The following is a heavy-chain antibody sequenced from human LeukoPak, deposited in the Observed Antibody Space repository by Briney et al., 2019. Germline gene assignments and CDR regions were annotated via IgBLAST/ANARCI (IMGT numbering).Heavy chain of an antibody. Sequence: GSLRLSCAASGFTFSSYAMSWIRQPPGKGLEWIGHIYYSGSTNYNPSLKSRVTISVDTSKNQFSLKVSSVTAADTAVYYCARDQYGSGNFDYWGQGTLVTVSS. V-gene: IGHV4-59*01. CDR1: GFTFSSYA. CDR2: IYYSGST. J-gene: IGHJ4*02. D-gene: IGHD3-10*01. CDR3: ARDQYGSGNFDY.